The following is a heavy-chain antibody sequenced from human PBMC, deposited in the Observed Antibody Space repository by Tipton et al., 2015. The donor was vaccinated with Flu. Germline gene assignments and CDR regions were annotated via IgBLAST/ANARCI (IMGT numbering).Heavy chain of an antibody. CDR1: GFTVSSNF. Sequence: VQLVQSGGGLIQPGGSLRLPCAASGFTVSSNFMSWVRQAPGQGLEWVSIIYAGSNTSYADSVKGRFTISRDNSKNTLYLQMNSLRPEDTAVYYCARDVSGYSGYVHWGQGTLVTVSS. CDR3: ARDVSGYSGYVH. V-gene: IGHV3-66*03. CDR2: IYAGSNT. J-gene: IGHJ4*02. D-gene: IGHD5-12*01.